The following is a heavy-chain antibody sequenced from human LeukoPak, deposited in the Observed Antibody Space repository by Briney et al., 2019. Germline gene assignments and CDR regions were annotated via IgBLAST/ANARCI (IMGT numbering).Heavy chain of an antibody. D-gene: IGHD5-24*01. V-gene: IGHV4-34*01. CDR3: ARMGDGYNRRDFDY. CDR1: GGSFSGYY. Sequence: SETLSLNCAVYGGSFSGYYWSWIRQPPGKGLEWIGEINHLGTTNYNPSLKSRVTISVDTSKNQISLRLTSMTAADTAVYYCARMGDGYNRRDFDYWGQGTLVSVSS. CDR2: INHLGTT. J-gene: IGHJ4*02.